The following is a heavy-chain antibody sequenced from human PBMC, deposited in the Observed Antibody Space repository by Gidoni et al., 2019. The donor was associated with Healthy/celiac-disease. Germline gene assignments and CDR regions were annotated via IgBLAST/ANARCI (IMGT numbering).Heavy chain of an antibody. CDR1: GGSISSSSYN. CDR3: ARHAPITMVRGVPKNNWFDP. D-gene: IGHD3-10*01. Sequence: QLQLQESGPGRVKPSETLSLTCTGSGGSISSSSYNWGWIRQPPGKGLEWFGSSYSSGSTYYNPSLKSRVTISVDTSKNQFSLKLSSVTAADTAVYYCARHAPITMVRGVPKNNWFDPWGQGTLVTVSS. V-gene: IGHV4-39*01. J-gene: IGHJ5*02. CDR2: SYSSGST.